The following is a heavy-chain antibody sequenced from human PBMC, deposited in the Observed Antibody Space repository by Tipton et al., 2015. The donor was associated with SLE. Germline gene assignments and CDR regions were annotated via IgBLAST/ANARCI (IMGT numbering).Heavy chain of an antibody. J-gene: IGHJ5*02. Sequence: TLSLTCTVSGASISSGGYYWCWLRPPPGKGLEWIGYIFSGGRTNYNPSLKSRVTISIDTSKNQFSLKLSSVTAADTAVYYCARVKGSGKRNWFDPGGQGTLVSDSS. CDR3: ARVKGSGKRNWFDP. V-gene: IGHV4-61*08. CDR2: IFSGGRT. CDR1: GASISSGGYY. D-gene: IGHD3-10*01.